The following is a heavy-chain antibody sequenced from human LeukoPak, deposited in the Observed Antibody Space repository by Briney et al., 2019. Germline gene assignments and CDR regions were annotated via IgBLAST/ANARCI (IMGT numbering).Heavy chain of an antibody. J-gene: IGHJ5*02. CDR3: ASRLTYGDYVNWFDP. V-gene: IGHV1-69*13. CDR2: IIPIFGTA. D-gene: IGHD4-17*01. Sequence: SVKVSCKASGGTFSSYAISWVRQAPGQGLEWMGGIIPIFGTASYAQKFQGRVTITADESTSTAYMELSSLRSEDTAVYYCASRLTYGDYVNWFDPWGQGTLVTVSS. CDR1: GGTFSSYA.